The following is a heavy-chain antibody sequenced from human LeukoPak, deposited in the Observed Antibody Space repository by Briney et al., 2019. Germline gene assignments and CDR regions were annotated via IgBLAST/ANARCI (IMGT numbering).Heavy chain of an antibody. D-gene: IGHD3-10*01. CDR1: GYTFTSYY. J-gene: IGHJ5*02. CDR3: ARDYYGSGSYWHNWFDP. V-gene: IGHV1-46*01. CDR2: INPSGGST. Sequence: WASVKVSCKASGYTFTSYYIHWVRQAPGQGLEWMGIINPSGGSTTYAQKFQGRVTMTRDTSISTAYMELSRLRSDDTAVYYCARDYYGSGSYWHNWFDPWGRGTLVTVSS.